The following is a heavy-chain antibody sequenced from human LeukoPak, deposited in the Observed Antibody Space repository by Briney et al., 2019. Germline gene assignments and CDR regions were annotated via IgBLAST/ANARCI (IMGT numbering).Heavy chain of an antibody. CDR3: VTDRARLFWYFDL. J-gene: IGHJ2*01. CDR1: GSTLIDLS. V-gene: IGHV1-24*01. D-gene: IGHD2-21*02. Sequence: ASVNVSCKVSGSTLIDLSIHWVRQAPGKGLEYVGGSDPEDGETFHAQNFQGRVTMIEDTSIDTAYMELSSLRSEDTAVYYCVTDRARLFWYFDLWGRGTLVTVSS. CDR2: SDPEDGET.